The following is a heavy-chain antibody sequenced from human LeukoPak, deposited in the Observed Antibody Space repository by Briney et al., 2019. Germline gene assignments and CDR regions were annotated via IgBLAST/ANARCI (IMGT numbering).Heavy chain of an antibody. Sequence: GRSLRLSCAASGFTFSSYGMHWVRQAPGKGLEWVSSISSSSSYIYYADSVKGRFTISRDNAKNSLYLQTNSLRAEDTAVYYCARGSGYCSSTSCYMGIQYYYGMDVWGQGTTVTVSS. CDR1: GFTFSSYG. V-gene: IGHV3-21*01. CDR2: ISSSSSYI. D-gene: IGHD2-2*02. CDR3: ARGSGYCSSTSCYMGIQYYYGMDV. J-gene: IGHJ6*02.